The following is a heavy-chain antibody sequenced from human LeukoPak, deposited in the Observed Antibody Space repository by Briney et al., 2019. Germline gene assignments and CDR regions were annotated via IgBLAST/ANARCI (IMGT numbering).Heavy chain of an antibody. J-gene: IGHJ4*02. CDR2: ISGSGGST. CDR3: AKDLAGSGATTLALDD. CDR1: GFTFSSNA. Sequence: GGSLTLSCAASGFTFSSNAMSWVRQAPGKGLEWVSAISGSGGSTYHAESVTGRFTISRNNSKDTVYLQMNSLISEDTAMYYCAKDLAGSGATTLALDDWGQGTLVTVSS. V-gene: IGHV3-23*01. D-gene: IGHD1-26*01.